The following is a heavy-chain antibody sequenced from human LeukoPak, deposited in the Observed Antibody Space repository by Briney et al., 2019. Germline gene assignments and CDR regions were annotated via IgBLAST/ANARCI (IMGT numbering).Heavy chain of an antibody. CDR1: GYIFISYG. J-gene: IGHJ4*02. CDR3: ARGPKEQPNDY. V-gene: IGHV1-18*01. Sequence: ASVKVSCKASGYIFISYGISWVRQAPGQGLEWMGWISAYNGNIKYAQKFQGRVTMTTDTSTSTAYMELRSLRSDDTAVYYCARGPKEQPNDYGGRGPLVTVS. D-gene: IGHD1-26*01. CDR2: ISAYNGNI.